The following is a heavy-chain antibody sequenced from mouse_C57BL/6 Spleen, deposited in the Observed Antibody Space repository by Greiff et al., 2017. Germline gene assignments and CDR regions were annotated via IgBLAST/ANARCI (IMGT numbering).Heavy chain of an antibody. Sequence: QVQLQQPGAELVKPGASVKVSCKASGYTFTSYWMHWVKQRPGQGLEWIGRLHPSDSDTNYNQKFKGKATLTVDKSSSTAYMQLSSLTSEDSAVYYYAMDYGLYYFDYWGQGTTLTFSS. CDR1: GYTFTSYW. D-gene: IGHD6-1*01. V-gene: IGHV1-74*01. J-gene: IGHJ2*01. CDR3: AMDYGLYYFDY. CDR2: LHPSDSDT.